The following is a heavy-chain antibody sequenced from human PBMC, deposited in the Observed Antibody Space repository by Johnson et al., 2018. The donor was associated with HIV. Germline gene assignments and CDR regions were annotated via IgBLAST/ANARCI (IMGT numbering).Heavy chain of an antibody. J-gene: IGHJ3*02. Sequence: EKLVESGGGVVRPGGSLRISCVASGFKLYEYDVSWVRQVPGKGLEWVSGINWSGGGTTYADSVKGRFTVSSDNAKNSLYLQMNSLRAEDTALYYCARAMYYYDTSGYLIRPRAFDIWGQGTVVTVSS. CDR2: INWSGGGT. D-gene: IGHD3-22*01. CDR3: ARAMYYYDTSGYLIRPRAFDI. CDR1: GFKLYEYD. V-gene: IGHV3-20*04.